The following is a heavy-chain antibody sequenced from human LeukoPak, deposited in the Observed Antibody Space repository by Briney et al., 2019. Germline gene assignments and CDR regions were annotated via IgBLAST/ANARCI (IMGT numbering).Heavy chain of an antibody. Sequence: GGSLRLSCAASGFTFSSYSMNWVRQAPGKGLEWVSSISSSSSYIYYADSVKGRFTISRDNAKNSLYLQMNSLRAEDTAVYYCARVIGSSGWPLGAFDIWGQGTMVTVSS. CDR1: GFTFSSYS. CDR3: ARVIGSSGWPLGAFDI. D-gene: IGHD6-19*01. CDR2: ISSSSSYI. J-gene: IGHJ3*02. V-gene: IGHV3-21*01.